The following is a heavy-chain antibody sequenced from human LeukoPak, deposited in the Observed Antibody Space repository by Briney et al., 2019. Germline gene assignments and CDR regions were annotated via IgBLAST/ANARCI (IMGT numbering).Heavy chain of an antibody. Sequence: PGGSLRLSCAASGFTFSSYAMSWVRQAPGKGLEWVSAISGSGGSTYHADSVKGRFTISRDNSKNTLYLQMNGLRVDDTALYYCAKGSRSSRPYYFDYWGQGTLVTVSS. V-gene: IGHV3-23*01. CDR2: ISGSGGST. D-gene: IGHD6-6*01. J-gene: IGHJ4*02. CDR3: AKGSRSSRPYYFDY. CDR1: GFTFSSYA.